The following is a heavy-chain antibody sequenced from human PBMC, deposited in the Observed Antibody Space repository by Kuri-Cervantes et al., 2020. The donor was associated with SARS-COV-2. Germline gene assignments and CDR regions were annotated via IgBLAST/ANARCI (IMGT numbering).Heavy chain of an antibody. CDR1: GFTVSSNY. CDR3: VKDHAAAGTTYFDY. Sequence: GGSLRLSCAASGFTVSSNYMSWVRQAPGKGLEWVSVIYSCGSTYYADSVKGRFTISRDNSKNTLYLQMNSLRAEDTAVYYCVKDHAAAGTTYFDYWGQGTLVTVSS. D-gene: IGHD6-13*01. V-gene: IGHV3-66*03. CDR2: IYSCGST. J-gene: IGHJ4*02.